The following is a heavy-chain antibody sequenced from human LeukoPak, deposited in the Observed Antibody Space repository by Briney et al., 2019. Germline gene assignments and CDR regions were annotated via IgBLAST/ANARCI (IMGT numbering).Heavy chain of an antibody. D-gene: IGHD6-13*01. Sequence: GGSLRLSCAASGFTFSSYGMHWVRQAPGKGLEWVAVIWFDGNNKYYVDSVKGRFTISRDNSKNTLYLQMNSLRAEDTAVYYCASCREAAADCRSFDYWGQGTPVTVSS. CDR1: GFTFSSYG. V-gene: IGHV3-33*01. CDR3: ASCREAAADCRSFDY. CDR2: IWFDGNNK. J-gene: IGHJ4*02.